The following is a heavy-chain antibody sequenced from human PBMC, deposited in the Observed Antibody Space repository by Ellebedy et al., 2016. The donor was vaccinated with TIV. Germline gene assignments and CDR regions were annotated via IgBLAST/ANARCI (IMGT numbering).Heavy chain of an antibody. CDR2: INYGGTT. CDR1: GGSFSDYF. CDR3: ARFRPHCGGNTCYKNTFET. J-gene: IGHJ3*02. V-gene: IGHV4-34*01. Sequence: GSLRLSXTIYGGSFSDYFWSWIRQPPGKGLEWIGEINYGGTTKYNPSLKSRVTISVDTSKNQISLKLSSVTAADTAVYYCARFRPHCGGNTCYKNTFETWGQGTLVTVSS. D-gene: IGHD2-21*01.